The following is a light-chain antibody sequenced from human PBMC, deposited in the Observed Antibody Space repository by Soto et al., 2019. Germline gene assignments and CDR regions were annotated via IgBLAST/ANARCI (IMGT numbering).Light chain of an antibody. Sequence: QSALTQPSSLSGSPGQSITISCTGNSREVCGYNYVSWYQHHPGKAPKLMIFDVSNRPSGVSNRFSGSKSGNTASLTISGLQPEDEADYYCSSYTTSNTRQIVFGTGTKVTVL. CDR3: SSYTTSNTRQIV. CDR2: DVS. CDR1: SREVCGYNY. V-gene: IGLV2-14*03. J-gene: IGLJ1*01.